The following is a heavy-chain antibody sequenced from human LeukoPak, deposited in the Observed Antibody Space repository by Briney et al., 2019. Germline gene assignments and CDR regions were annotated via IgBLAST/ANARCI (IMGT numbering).Heavy chain of an antibody. CDR3: ARDLVVPAAIHHVPYH. CDR1: GYTFTSYY. Sequence: ASVKVSCKASGYTFTSYYMHWVRQAPGQGLEWMGIINPSGGSTSYAQKFQGRVTMTRDMSTSTVYMELNSLRSEDTAVYYCARDLVVPAAIHHVPYHWGQGTLVTVSS. CDR2: INPSGGST. V-gene: IGHV1-46*01. D-gene: IGHD2-2*01. J-gene: IGHJ4*02.